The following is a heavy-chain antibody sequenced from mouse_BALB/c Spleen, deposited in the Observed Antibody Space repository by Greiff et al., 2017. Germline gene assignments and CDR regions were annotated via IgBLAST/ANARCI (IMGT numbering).Heavy chain of an antibody. CDR2: ISTYYGDA. J-gene: IGHJ2*01. Sequence: VQLQQSGAELVRPGVSVKISCKGSGYTFTDYAMHWVKQSHAKSLEWIGVISTYYGDASYNQKFKGKATMTVDKSSSTAYMELARLTSEDSAIYYCARGRYGNYGHYFDYWGQGTTLTVSS. CDR3: ARGRYGNYGHYFDY. CDR1: GYTFTDYA. V-gene: IGHV1S137*01. D-gene: IGHD2-10*02.